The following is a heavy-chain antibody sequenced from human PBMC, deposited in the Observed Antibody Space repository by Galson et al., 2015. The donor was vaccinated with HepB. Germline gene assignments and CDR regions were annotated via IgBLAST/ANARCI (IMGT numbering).Heavy chain of an antibody. Sequence: SLRLSCAASGFTFRIYGMHWVRQAPGKGLEWVAVISYDGSNKYYIDSVKGRFAISRDNSKNMLYLQMNSLRAEDTAVNYCAEIASGTFAFDIWGQGTMVTVSS. CDR2: ISYDGSNK. V-gene: IGHV3-30*09. CDR3: AEIASGTFAFDI. J-gene: IGHJ3*02. D-gene: IGHD3-10*01. CDR1: GFTFRIYG.